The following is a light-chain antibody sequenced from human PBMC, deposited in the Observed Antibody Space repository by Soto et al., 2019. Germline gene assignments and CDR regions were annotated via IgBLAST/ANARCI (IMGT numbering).Light chain of an antibody. CDR2: DVS. CDR3: QHFGGTTFT. J-gene: IGKJ5*01. V-gene: IGKV3-15*01. Sequence: EIVMTQSPATLSVSPGERVTLSCRASQSVSINLAWYQQKPGQAPRLLIYDVSIRATGVPARFSGTGSETDFTLTISGLQSEDSAVYYCQHFGGTTFTFGQGTRLEI. CDR1: QSVSIN.